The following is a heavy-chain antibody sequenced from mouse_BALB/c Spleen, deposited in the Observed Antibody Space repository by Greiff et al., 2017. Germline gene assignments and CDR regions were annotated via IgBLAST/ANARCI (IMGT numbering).Heavy chain of an antibody. J-gene: IGHJ4*01. Sequence: QVQLQQSGAELARPGASVKLSCKASGYTFTSYWMQWVKQRPGQGLEWIGAIYPGDGDTRYTQKFKGKATLTADKSSSTAYMQLSSLASEDSAVYYCARSRDWDSYAMDYWGQGTSVTVSS. CDR3: ARSRDWDSYAMDY. V-gene: IGHV1-87*01. D-gene: IGHD4-1*01. CDR1: GYTFTSYW. CDR2: IYPGDGDT.